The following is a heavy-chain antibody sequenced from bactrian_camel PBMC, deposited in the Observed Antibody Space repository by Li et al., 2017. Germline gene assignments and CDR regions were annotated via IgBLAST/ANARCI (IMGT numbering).Heavy chain of an antibody. Sequence: HVQLVESGGGSVQAGESLRLSCAASDYSFSRYWAWFRQGPGKEREGIAVLDKNGGTRYEDSVKGRFTISRDSAKNILFLQMNSLREDDTGLYYCALGGYPSGWTALSATAFQYWGRGTQVTVS. V-gene: IGHV3S9*01. CDR2: LDKNGGT. CDR3: ALGGYPSGWTALSATAFQY. D-gene: IGHD5*01. J-gene: IGHJ4*01. CDR1: DYSFSRY.